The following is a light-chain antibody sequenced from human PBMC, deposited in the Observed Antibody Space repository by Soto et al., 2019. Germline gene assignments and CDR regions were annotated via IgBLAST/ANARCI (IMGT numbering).Light chain of an antibody. V-gene: IGKV3-15*01. Sequence: ILMTQSPSTLSVSPGESATLSCRASQNIYYNVAWYQQRPGQAPRLLIYRASTRATGVPARFSGSGSETDFTLTISSLQPDDFATYYCQQYNSYSWTFGQGTKVDIK. CDR1: QNIYYN. CDR2: RAS. CDR3: QQYNSYSWT. J-gene: IGKJ1*01.